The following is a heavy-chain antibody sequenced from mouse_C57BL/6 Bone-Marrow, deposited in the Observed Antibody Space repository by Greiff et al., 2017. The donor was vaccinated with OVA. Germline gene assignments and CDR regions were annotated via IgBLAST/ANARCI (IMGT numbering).Heavy chain of an antibody. V-gene: IGHV1-42*01. Sequence: EVQLQQSGPELVKPGASVKISCKASGYSFTGYYMNWVKQSPEKSLEWIGEINPSTGGTTYNQKFKAKATLTVDKSSSTAYMQLKSLTSEDSAVYYGARIYYGSSYDFDDWGQGTTLTVSS. CDR3: ARIYYGSSYDFDD. CDR2: INPSTGGT. J-gene: IGHJ2*01. D-gene: IGHD1-1*01. CDR1: GYSFTGYY.